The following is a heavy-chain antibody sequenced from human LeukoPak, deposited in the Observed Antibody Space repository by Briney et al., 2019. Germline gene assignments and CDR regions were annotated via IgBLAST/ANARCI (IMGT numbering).Heavy chain of an antibody. Sequence: GESLEISCKGSGYSFTSYWIGWVRQMPGKGLEWMGIIYPGDSDTRYSPSFQGQVTISADKSISTAYLQWSSLKASDTAMYYCAITGRYFDWLDAFDIWGQGTMVTVSS. CDR2: IYPGDSDT. J-gene: IGHJ3*02. D-gene: IGHD3-9*01. CDR1: GYSFTSYW. V-gene: IGHV5-51*01. CDR3: AITGRYFDWLDAFDI.